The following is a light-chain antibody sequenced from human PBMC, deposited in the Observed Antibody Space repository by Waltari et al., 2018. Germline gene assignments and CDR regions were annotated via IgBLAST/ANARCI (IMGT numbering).Light chain of an antibody. V-gene: IGKV3-15*01. CDR2: HAS. Sequence: EILMTQSPATLSLSPGERATLSCRASQSISFNLDWYQQRPGQPPRLLIFHASTRATGVPARFSGSESGTQFTLTIRTLQSEDAAVYYCQHYNVFPPITFGQGTRLKIK. CDR1: QSISFN. J-gene: IGKJ5*01. CDR3: QHYNVFPPIT.